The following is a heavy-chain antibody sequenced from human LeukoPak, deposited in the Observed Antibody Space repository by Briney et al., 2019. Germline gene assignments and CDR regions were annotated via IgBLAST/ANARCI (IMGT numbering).Heavy chain of an antibody. V-gene: IGHV3-7*01. J-gene: IGHJ4*02. Sequence: GGSLRLSCAASGFTFSSYWISWVRPAPGKGLEWVANIKQDGSEKYYVDSVKGRFTISRDNAKNSLYLQMNSLRAEDTAVYYCARDGPQYLDCSSTSCYSDYWGQGTLVTVSS. D-gene: IGHD2-2*01. CDR2: IKQDGSEK. CDR1: GFTFSSYW. CDR3: ARDGPQYLDCSSTSCYSDY.